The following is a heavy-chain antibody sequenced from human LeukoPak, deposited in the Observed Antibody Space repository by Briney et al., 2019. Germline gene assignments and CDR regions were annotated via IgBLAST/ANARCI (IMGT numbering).Heavy chain of an antibody. J-gene: IGHJ4*02. CDR2: ISGTDGST. CDR3: ARLRYSDY. CDR1: GLTFSNYA. V-gene: IGHV3-23*01. Sequence: GGSLRLSCAASGLTFSNYAMSWVRQAPGKGLEWVSAISGTDGSTYYADSVKGRFTISRDNSKNTLYLQMNSLRAEDTAVYYCARLRYSDYWGQGTLVTVSS. D-gene: IGHD2-21*01.